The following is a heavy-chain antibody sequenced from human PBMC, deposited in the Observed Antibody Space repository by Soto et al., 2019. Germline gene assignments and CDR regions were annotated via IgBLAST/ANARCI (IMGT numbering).Heavy chain of an antibody. J-gene: IGHJ6*02. CDR2: IIPTFGTA. D-gene: IGHD5-12*01. CDR3: ARDRVEMATIPYYYYYYYGMDV. Sequence: GASMEGSCQGSGGTFSSYAISWVRQGPGQGVGGVGGIIPTFGTANYAQKFQGRVTITADESTSTAYMELSSLRSEDTAVYYCARDRVEMATIPYYYYYYYGMDVWGQGTTVTVSS. CDR1: GGTFSSYA. V-gene: IGHV1-69*01.